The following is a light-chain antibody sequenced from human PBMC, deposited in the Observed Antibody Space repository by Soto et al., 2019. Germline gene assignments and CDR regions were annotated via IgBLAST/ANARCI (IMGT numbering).Light chain of an antibody. J-gene: IGLJ2*01. CDR1: SSDVGGYNY. CDR2: DVN. V-gene: IGLV2-14*01. CDR3: RPKTSSITLV. Sequence: QSVLTQPASVSGSPGQSITISCTGTSSDVGGYNYVSWYQQHPGKAPKLMIYDVNNRPSGVSNRFSGSKSGNTASLTISGLPGEDGGYYFCRPKTSSITLVFGGGTKLTVL.